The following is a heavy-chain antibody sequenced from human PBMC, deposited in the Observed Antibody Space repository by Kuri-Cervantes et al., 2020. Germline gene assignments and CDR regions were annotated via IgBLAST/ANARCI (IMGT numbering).Heavy chain of an antibody. J-gene: IGHJ4*02. V-gene: IGHV3-33*01. CDR1: GFTFSTYG. CDR3: TTDFGADDYSNQY. Sequence: GESLKISCAASGFTFSTYGMHWVRQAPGKGLEWVATIWYDGSNKYYSDSVKGRFTISRDNSKNTLYLQMNSLKTEDTAVYYCTTDFGADDYSNQYWGQGTLVTVSS. CDR2: IWYDGSNK. D-gene: IGHD4-11*01.